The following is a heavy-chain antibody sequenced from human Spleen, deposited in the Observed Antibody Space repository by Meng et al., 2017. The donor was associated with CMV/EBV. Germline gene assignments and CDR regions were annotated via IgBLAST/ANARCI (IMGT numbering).Heavy chain of an antibody. Sequence: GVEWMRWINPKSGNTALAKNFQGRVTMTRNTSISTVYMGLSSLRSEDTAVYYCARGRTGVTYYDFWSGYYTYSTGWFDPWGQGTLVTVSS. D-gene: IGHD3-3*01. CDR2: INPKSGNT. J-gene: IGHJ5*02. CDR3: ARGRTGVTYYDFWSGYYTYSTGWFDP. V-gene: IGHV1-8*01.